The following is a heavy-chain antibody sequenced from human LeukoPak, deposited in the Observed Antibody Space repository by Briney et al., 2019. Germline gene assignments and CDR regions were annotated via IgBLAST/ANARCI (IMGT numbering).Heavy chain of an antibody. Sequence: GGSLRLSCAASGFTFRNYTMTWVRQAPGKGLEWVSAISGSGGSTYYADSVKGRFTISRDNSKNTLYLQMNRLRDEDTALFYCAKEVKDTGYYHLDNWGQETLVTVSP. V-gene: IGHV3-23*01. CDR1: GFTFRNYT. CDR3: AKEVKDTGYYHLDN. J-gene: IGHJ4*02. CDR2: ISGSGGST. D-gene: IGHD3-3*01.